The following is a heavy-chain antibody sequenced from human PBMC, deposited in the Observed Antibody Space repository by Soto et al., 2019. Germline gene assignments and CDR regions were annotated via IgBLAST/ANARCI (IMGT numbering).Heavy chain of an antibody. CDR1: GFTFSSYG. CDR3: ARDSLEQQLVRDYYYYMDV. D-gene: IGHD6-13*01. CDR2: IWYDGSNK. V-gene: IGHV3-33*01. J-gene: IGHJ6*03. Sequence: QVQLAESGGGVVQPGRSLRLSCAASGFTFSSYGMHWVRQAPGKGLEWVAVIWYDGSNKYYADSVKGRFTISRDNSKNTLYLQMNSLRAEDTAVYYCARDSLEQQLVRDYYYYMDVWGKGTTVTVSS.